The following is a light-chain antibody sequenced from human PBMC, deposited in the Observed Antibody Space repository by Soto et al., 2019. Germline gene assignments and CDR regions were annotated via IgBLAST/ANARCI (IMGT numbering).Light chain of an antibody. Sequence: QSALTQPASVSGTPGQSITISCTGTSSDVGGYNYVSWYQHHPGKAPKLMIYEVSNRPSGVSNRFSGSKSGNTASLTISGLQAEDEADYYCSSYTTSGTWVFGGGTKLTV. CDR3: SSYTTSGTWV. CDR2: EVS. J-gene: IGLJ3*02. CDR1: SSDVGGYNY. V-gene: IGLV2-14*01.